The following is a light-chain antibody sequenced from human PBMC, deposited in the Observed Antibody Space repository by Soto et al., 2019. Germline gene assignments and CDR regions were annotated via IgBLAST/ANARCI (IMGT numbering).Light chain of an antibody. CDR3: LQHNSYTIT. CDR1: QSISSY. V-gene: IGKV1-39*01. CDR2: AAT. J-gene: IGKJ5*01. Sequence: DIQMTQSPSSLSASVGDRVTITCRASQSISSYLNWYQQKPGKAPKXXIYAATSLQSGVPSRFSGSGSGTDFTLTISSLKTEDFATYYCLQHNSYTITFGQGTRLEIK.